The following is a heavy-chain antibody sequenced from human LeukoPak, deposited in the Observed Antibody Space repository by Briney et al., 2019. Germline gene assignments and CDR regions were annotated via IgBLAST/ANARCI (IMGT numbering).Heavy chain of an antibody. Sequence: SGTLSLTCAVSGGSISSSNCWSWVRQPPGKGLEWIGEIYHSGSTNYNPSLKSRVTISVDKSKNQFSLKLSSVTAADTAVYYCARVSVAGTGGYYYYYGMDVWGKGTTVTVSS. CDR2: IYHSGST. J-gene: IGHJ6*04. D-gene: IGHD6-19*01. V-gene: IGHV4-4*02. CDR3: ARVSVAGTGGYYYYYGMDV. CDR1: GGSISSSNC.